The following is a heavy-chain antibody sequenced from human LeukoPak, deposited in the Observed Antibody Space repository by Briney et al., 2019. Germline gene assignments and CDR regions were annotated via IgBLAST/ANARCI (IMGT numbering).Heavy chain of an antibody. J-gene: IGHJ4*02. V-gene: IGHV4-38-2*02. Sequence: SETLSLTCTVSGYSISSGYYWGWIRQPPGKGLEWIGSIYHSGSTYYSPSLRSRVTISVDTSKNQFSLKLSSVTAADTAVYYCARHDPLRWELYWGQGTLVTVSS. CDR3: ARHDPLRWELY. CDR2: IYHSGST. D-gene: IGHD1-26*01. CDR1: GYSISSGYY.